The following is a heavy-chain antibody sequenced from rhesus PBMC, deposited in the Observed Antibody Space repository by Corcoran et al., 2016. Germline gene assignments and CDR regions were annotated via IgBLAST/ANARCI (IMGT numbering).Heavy chain of an antibody. D-gene: IGHD3-3*01. V-gene: IGHV4-106*01. Sequence: QVQLQESGPGLVKPSETLSLTCAVSGGSISDDYYWSWIRQPPGKGLEWIGYFSGSGGGTNYNPSLKNRVSISIDTSKKQFSLKRSAVTAADTAVYYCARYAITIVGLVITDDWYFDLWGHGTPITISS. J-gene: IGHJ2*01. CDR3: ARYAITIVGLVITDDWYFDL. CDR2: FSGSGGGT. CDR1: GGSISDDYY.